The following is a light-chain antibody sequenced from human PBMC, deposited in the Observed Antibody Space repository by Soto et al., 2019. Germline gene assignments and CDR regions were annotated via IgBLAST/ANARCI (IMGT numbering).Light chain of an antibody. V-gene: IGKV1-39*01. CDR2: AAS. J-gene: IGKJ5*01. CDR3: QQYGSSLIT. CDR1: QSISNH. Sequence: IQMTQSPSSVSASVEDRGIIACRASQSISNHLNWYQQKPGKAPKLLIYAASSLESGVPSRFSGSGSGTDFTLTISSLQPEDFAVYYCQQYGSSLITFGQGTRLEI.